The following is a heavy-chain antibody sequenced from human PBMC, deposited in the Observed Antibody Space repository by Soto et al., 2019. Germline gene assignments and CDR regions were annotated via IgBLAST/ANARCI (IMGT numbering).Heavy chain of an antibody. CDR2: IYYSGST. V-gene: IGHV4-59*01. CDR3: ARDLIAVAGKRRWFDP. J-gene: IGHJ5*02. CDR1: GGSISSYY. Sequence: NPSETLSLTCTVSGGSISSYYWSWIRQPPGKGLEWIGYIYYSGSTNYNPSLKSRVTISVDTSKNQFSLKLSSVTAADTAVYYCARDLIAVAGKRRWFDPWGQGTLVTVSS. D-gene: IGHD6-19*01.